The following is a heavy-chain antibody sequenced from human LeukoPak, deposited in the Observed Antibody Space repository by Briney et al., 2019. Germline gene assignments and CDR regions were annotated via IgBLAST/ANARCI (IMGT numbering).Heavy chain of an antibody. D-gene: IGHD4-17*01. CDR2: IIPIFGTA. CDR3: ARVGDRVNWFDP. V-gene: IGHV1-69*13. Sequence: SVKVPCKASGGTFSSYAISWVRQAPGQGLEWMGGIIPIFGTANYAQKFQGRVTITADESTSTAYMELSSLRSEDTAVYYCARVGDRVNWFDPWGQGTLVTVSS. J-gene: IGHJ5*02. CDR1: GGTFSSYA.